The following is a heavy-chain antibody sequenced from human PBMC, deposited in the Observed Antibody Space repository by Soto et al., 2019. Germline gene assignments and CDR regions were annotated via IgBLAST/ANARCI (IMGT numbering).Heavy chain of an antibody. CDR3: ARDVGGDLTLFDY. J-gene: IGHJ4*02. CDR2: ISYDGSNK. Sequence: AGSLRLSCAASGFTFSSSAMHWVRQAPGKGLEWVAVISYDGSNKYCADSVKGRFTISRPNSKNTLYLQIDSLMAQDTAVFYCARDVGGDLTLFDYWGQRTVVSVSS. CDR1: GFTFSSSA. V-gene: IGHV3-30-3*01. D-gene: IGHD4-17*01.